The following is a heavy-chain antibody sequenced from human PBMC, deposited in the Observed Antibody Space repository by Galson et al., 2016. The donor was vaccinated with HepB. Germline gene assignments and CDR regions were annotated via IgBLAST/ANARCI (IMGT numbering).Heavy chain of an antibody. CDR3: ARYGSWTGFDY. CDR2: ISHSGTS. V-gene: IGHV4-31*03. J-gene: IGHJ4*02. D-gene: IGHD6-13*01. CDR1: GGTISITGYF. Sequence: TLSLTCNVSGGTISITGYFWSWIRQHPRRGLEWIGYISHSGTSYFNPSLKIRSTISVDTSKNQFSLDLRSVTAADTAVYFCARYGSWTGFDYWGQGAQVTVSS.